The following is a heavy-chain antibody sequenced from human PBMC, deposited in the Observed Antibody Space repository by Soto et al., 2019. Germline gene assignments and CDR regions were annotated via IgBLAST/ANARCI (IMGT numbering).Heavy chain of an antibody. CDR3: ARDKVGASSFDY. CDR2: IIPSPART. D-gene: IGHD6-19*01. CDR1: GGTFSNSP. J-gene: IGHJ4*02. Sequence: QVQLVQSGAELRKPGSAVKLSCKASGGTFSNSPISWVRQIPGQGPEWMGRIIPSPARTIYSRKFRGRVTRTADKSTPTVYMTLSSLTTEDSGVYYCARDKVGASSFDYWGQGTRVTVSS. V-gene: IGHV1-69*08.